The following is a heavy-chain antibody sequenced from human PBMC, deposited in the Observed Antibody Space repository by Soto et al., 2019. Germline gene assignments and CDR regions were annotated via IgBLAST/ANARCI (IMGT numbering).Heavy chain of an antibody. CDR3: ARTSPQALIAAAGNNWFDP. Sequence: SVKVSCKASGYTFTSYDINWVRQATGQGLEWMGGIIPIIGKANYAQKFQGRVTITADKSTSTAYMELSSLRSEDTAVYYCARTSPQALIAAAGNNWFDPWGQGTLVTVSS. CDR1: GYTFTSYD. J-gene: IGHJ5*02. V-gene: IGHV1-69*10. D-gene: IGHD6-13*01. CDR2: IIPIIGKA.